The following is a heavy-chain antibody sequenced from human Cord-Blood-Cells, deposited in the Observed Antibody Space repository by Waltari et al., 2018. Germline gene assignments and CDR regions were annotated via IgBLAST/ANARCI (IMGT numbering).Heavy chain of an antibody. D-gene: IGHD6-19*01. CDR1: GYTLTGSY. CDR3: ARARSIAVAGTGWFDP. CDR2: INPNSGGT. Sequence: QVQLVQSGAEVKKPGASVKVSCKASGYTLTGSYMHWVRPAPEQGLEWMEWINPNSGGTNYAQKFQGRVTMTRDTSISTAYMELSRLRSDDTAVYYCARARSIAVAGTGWFDPWGQGTLVTVSS. V-gene: IGHV1-2*02. J-gene: IGHJ5*02.